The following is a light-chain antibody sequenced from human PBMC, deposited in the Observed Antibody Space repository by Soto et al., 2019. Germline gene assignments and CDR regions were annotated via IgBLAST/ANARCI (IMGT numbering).Light chain of an antibody. Sequence: QSALTQPASVSGSPGQSIAISCTGTSSDVGAFNYVSWYQQPPGKATKFMIFDVSSRPAGVSDRFSGSKSGNTASLTISGLQTEEEADYCGASYTTSSTYVFGTGTKLTVL. V-gene: IGLV2-14*03. CDR2: DVS. J-gene: IGLJ1*01. CDR3: ASYTTSSTYV. CDR1: SSDVGAFNY.